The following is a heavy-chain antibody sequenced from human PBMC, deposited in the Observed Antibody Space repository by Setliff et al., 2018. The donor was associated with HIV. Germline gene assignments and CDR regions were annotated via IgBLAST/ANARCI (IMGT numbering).Heavy chain of an antibody. CDR1: GGPFSGYY. CDR2: INHSGST. D-gene: IGHD3-22*01. V-gene: IGHV4-34*01. Sequence: SETLSLTCAVYGGPFSGYYWSWIRQPPGKGLEWIGEINHSGSTNYNPSLKSRVTISVDTSKSQFSLKLSSVTAADTAVFYCARLTTTYYYDSSAYYHPVWGQGTLVTVSS. CDR3: ARLTTTYYYDSSAYYHPV. J-gene: IGHJ4*02.